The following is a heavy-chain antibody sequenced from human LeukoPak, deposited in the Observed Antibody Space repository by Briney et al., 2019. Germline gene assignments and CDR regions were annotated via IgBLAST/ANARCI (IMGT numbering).Heavy chain of an antibody. CDR2: IRSKANSYAT. CDR1: GFTFSGSS. CDR3: SRYVDTPLDY. D-gene: IGHD5-18*01. V-gene: IGHV3-73*01. J-gene: IGHJ4*02. Sequence: PGRSLRLSCAASGFTFSGSSIHWVRQASGKGLEWVGRIRSKANSYATAYAASVAGRFTISRDDSQNTAYLQMNSLKTEDAAVYYCSRYVDTPLDYWGQGALVTVSS.